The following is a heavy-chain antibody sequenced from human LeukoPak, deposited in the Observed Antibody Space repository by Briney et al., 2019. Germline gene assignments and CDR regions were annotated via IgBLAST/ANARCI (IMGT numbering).Heavy chain of an antibody. J-gene: IGHJ4*02. CDR2: IIPIFGTA. V-gene: IGHV1-69*05. CDR1: GGTFSSYA. CDR3: ARVLTGFGELFD. D-gene: IGHD3-10*01. Sequence: ASVKVSCKASGGTFSSYAISWVRQAPGQGLEWMGGIIPIFGTANYAQKFQGRVTITTDESTSTAYMELSSLRSEDTAVYYCARVLTGFGELFDWGQGTLITVSS.